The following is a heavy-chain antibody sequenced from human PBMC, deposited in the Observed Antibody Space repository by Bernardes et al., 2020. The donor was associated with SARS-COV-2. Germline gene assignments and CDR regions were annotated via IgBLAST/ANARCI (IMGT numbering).Heavy chain of an antibody. CDR3: ARQHLGGVTIFGEVTTDGYCDY. CDR2: IYYSGST. J-gene: IGHJ4*02. Sequence: SETLSLTCTVSGGSISSSSYYWGWIRQPPGKGLEWIGNIYYSGSTYYNPSLKSRVTISVDTSKNQFSLKLSSVTAADTAVYYCARQHLGGVTIFGEVTTDGYCDYWGKGTLVT. CDR1: GGSISSSSYY. D-gene: IGHD3-3*01. V-gene: IGHV4-39*01.